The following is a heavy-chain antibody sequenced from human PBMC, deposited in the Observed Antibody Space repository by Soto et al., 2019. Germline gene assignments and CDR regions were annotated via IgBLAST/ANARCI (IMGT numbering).Heavy chain of an antibody. CDR3: ARHGHWDYYDSSGYYYAFDI. Sequence: EVQLVQSGAEVKKPGESLQISCKGSGYSVTSYWIGWVRQMPGKGLEWMGIIYPGDSDTRYSPSFQGQVTISADKSISTAYLQWSSLKASDTAMYYCARHGHWDYYDSSGYYYAFDIWGQGTMVTVSS. CDR2: IYPGDSDT. J-gene: IGHJ3*02. V-gene: IGHV5-51*01. D-gene: IGHD3-22*01. CDR1: GYSVTSYW.